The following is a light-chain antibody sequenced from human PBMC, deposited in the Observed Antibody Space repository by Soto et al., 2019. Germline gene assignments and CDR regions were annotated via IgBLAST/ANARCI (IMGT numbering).Light chain of an antibody. CDR2: AAS. Sequence: DIQMTQSPSSVSASVGDTVTITCRASQDINSRLAWFQQKPGRAPKYLIQAASILQSGFPSRFAGSGSGTDFTLTINTLQPEDFATYYCLQVKSFPRTFDQGTKVEI. V-gene: IGKV1-12*01. J-gene: IGKJ1*01. CDR3: LQVKSFPRT. CDR1: QDINSR.